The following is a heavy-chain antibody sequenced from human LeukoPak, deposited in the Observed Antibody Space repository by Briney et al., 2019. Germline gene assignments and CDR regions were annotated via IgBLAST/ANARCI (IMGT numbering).Heavy chain of an antibody. CDR2: IWYDGSNK. Sequence: GRSLRLSCAVSGFTFTNYCMHWVRHSPRKGPELVAVIWYDGSNKYYADSVKGRFTISRDNSKNTPYLQLNSLRAEDTAVYYCARDADIVAAFLDYWGQGTLVTVSS. V-gene: IGHV3-30*19. CDR3: ARDADIVAAFLDY. CDR1: GFTFTNYC. J-gene: IGHJ4*02. D-gene: IGHD5-12*01.